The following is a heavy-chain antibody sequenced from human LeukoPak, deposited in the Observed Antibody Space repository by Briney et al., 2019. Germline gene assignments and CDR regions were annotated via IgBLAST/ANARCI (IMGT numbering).Heavy chain of an antibody. CDR1: GFTFSSYS. D-gene: IGHD4-17*01. CDR2: ISSSSSTV. CDR3: ARDDYYYGDALDY. V-gene: IGHV3-48*01. Sequence: PGGSLRLSCAASGFTFSSYSMNWVRQAPGKGLEWVSYISSSSSTVHYADSVKGRFTISRDNAKNSLYLQMNSLRAEDTAVYYCARDDYYYGDALDYWGQGTLVTVSS. J-gene: IGHJ4*02.